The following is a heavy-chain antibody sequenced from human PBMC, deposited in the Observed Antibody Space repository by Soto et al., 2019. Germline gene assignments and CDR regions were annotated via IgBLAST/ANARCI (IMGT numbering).Heavy chain of an antibody. J-gene: IGHJ4*02. V-gene: IGHV1-18*01. Sequence: QAHLVQSGAEVKKPGASVQVSCKASGYTFTSYGITWVRQAPGQGLEWMGWISAHNGNTDYAQKLQGRVIVTRDTSTSTAYMELRSLISDDTAVYYCARWRYGDYWGQGALVTVSS. CDR2: ISAHNGNT. CDR3: ARWRYGDY. CDR1: GYTFTSYG. D-gene: IGHD1-1*01.